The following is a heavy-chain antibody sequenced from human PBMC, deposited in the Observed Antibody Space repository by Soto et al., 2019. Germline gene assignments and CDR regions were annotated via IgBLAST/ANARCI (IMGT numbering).Heavy chain of an antibody. Sequence: PSQTLSLTCAITGDSVPSNSAGWSWVRQSPSRGLEWLGRTYYRSKWYYEYAVSVRGRITINPDTSKNQYSLQLNSVTPEDTAVYFCVRGEQYSGRIFDYWGQGTLVTVSS. CDR1: GDSVPSNSAG. J-gene: IGHJ4*01. V-gene: IGHV6-1*01. CDR3: VRGEQYSGRIFDY. CDR2: TYYRSKWYY. D-gene: IGHD1-26*01.